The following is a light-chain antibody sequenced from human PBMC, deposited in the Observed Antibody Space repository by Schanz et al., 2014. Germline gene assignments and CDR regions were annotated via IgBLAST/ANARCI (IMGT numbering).Light chain of an antibody. CDR1: QSIISRD. J-gene: IGKJ3*01. V-gene: IGKV3-20*01. Sequence: ETVLTQSPGTLSLSPGERATLSCRASQSIISRDLAWYQQKPGQAPNVLIYGASRRATGIPDRFSGSGSGTDFTLTISRLEPEDFAVYYCQQYGSSPPTFAPGTKVDIK. CDR2: GAS. CDR3: QQYGSSPPT.